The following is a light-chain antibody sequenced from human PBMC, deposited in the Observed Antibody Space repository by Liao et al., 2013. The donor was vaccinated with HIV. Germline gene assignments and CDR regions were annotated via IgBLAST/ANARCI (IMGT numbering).Light chain of an antibody. CDR3: QAWDSSTVSVV. J-gene: IGLJ2*01. V-gene: IGLV3-1*01. Sequence: SYELTQPPSVSVSPGQTARITCSGDALPKQYAYWYQQKPGQAPVLVIYKDSERPSGIPERFSGSNSGNTATLTISGTQAMDEADYYCQAWDSSTVSVVFGGGTKLTVL. CDR2: KDS. CDR1: ALPKQY.